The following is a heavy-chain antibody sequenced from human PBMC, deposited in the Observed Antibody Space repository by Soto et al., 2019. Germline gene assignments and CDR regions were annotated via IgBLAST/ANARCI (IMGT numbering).Heavy chain of an antibody. CDR3: ARELRYFDWPVDY. CDR2: IYYSGST. D-gene: IGHD3-9*01. J-gene: IGHJ4*02. CDR1: GGSISSGDYY. V-gene: IGHV4-30-4*01. Sequence: SLTCTVSGGSISSGDYYWNWIRQPPGKGLEWIGYIYYSGSTYYNPSLKSRVTISVDTSKNQFSLKLSSVTAADTAVYYCARELRYFDWPVDYWGQGTLVTV.